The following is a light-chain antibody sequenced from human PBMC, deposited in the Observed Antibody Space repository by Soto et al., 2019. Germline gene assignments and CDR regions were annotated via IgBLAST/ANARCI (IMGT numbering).Light chain of an antibody. Sequence: EIVLTQSPGSLTLSPGERATISCRAIQSVRNNYLAGYQQKPGQAPRLLINAAATRATCGPARFSGSGAETDDSLTISSLQSEDFAGYYCQQYDAWPLTFGKGTKVDI. CDR1: QSVRNN. V-gene: IGKV3-15*01. CDR3: QQYDAWPLT. J-gene: IGKJ4*01. CDR2: AAA.